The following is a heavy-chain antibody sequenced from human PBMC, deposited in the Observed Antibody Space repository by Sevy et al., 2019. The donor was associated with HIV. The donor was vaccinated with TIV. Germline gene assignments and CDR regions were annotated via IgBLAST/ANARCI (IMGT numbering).Heavy chain of an antibody. CDR2: ISYEGTET. CDR1: GFTFSTHA. D-gene: IGHD1-26*01. CDR3: ARDGGYSVKWYPLY. Sequence: GGSLRLSCAASGFTFSTHAMHWVRQAPGKGLEWVAVISYEGTETFYAASVEGRFTISRDNSKNMLSLQINSLRPEDSAVYYCARDGGYSVKWYPLYWGHGTLVTVSS. V-gene: IGHV3-30-3*01. J-gene: IGHJ4*01.